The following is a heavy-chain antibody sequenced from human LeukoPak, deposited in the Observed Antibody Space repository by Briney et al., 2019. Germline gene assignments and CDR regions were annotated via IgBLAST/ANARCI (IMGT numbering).Heavy chain of an antibody. CDR1: GFTFSSYS. CDR2: ISYDGSNK. D-gene: IGHD3-22*01. Sequence: PGRSLRFSCSASGFTFSSYSMHWVGQAPGKGLEWVAVISYDGSNKYYADSVKGRFTISRDNSKNTLYLQMNSLRAEDTAVYYCAKGRGYYYDTSGYYNVGNYFDYWGQGTLVTVSS. V-gene: IGHV3-30*18. CDR3: AKGRGYYYDTSGYYNVGNYFDY. J-gene: IGHJ4*02.